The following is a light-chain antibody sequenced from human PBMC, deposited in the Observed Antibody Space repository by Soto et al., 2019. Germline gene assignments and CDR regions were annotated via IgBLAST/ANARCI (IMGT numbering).Light chain of an antibody. CDR1: NSDVGNYNL. Sequence: QSVLTQPASVSGSPGQSITISCTGTNSDVGNYNLVSWYQQHPGKTPKLIIYEGNKRPPGVSDRFSGSKSGDTASLTISGLLAEDEADYYCSSYTTRSTLVFGGGTKLTVL. CDR2: EGN. CDR3: SSYTTRSTLV. J-gene: IGLJ3*02. V-gene: IGLV2-14*02.